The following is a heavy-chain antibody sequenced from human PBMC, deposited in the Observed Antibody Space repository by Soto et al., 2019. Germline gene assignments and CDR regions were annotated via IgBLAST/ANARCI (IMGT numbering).Heavy chain of an antibody. D-gene: IGHD2-15*01. V-gene: IGHV1-69*13. CDR2: IIPIFGTT. CDR3: ARDPRQDCSGGTCYYS. CDR1: GGTLSSYV. J-gene: IGHJ4*02. Sequence: GASVKVSCKASGGTLSSYVISWVRQAPGQGLEWMGGIIPIFGTTTYGEKFQGRVTITADESTSTTYMELSSLKSEDTAVYYCARDPRQDCSGGTCYYSWGQGTLVTVSS.